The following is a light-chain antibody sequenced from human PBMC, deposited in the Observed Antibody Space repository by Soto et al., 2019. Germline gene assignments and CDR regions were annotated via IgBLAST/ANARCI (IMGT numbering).Light chain of an antibody. Sequence: EIVLTQSPATLSLSPGERATLSCRASQSVSSYLAWYQQKPGQAPRLLIYDASNRATGIPARFSGSASGTDFTLTISSLEPEDSAVHYCQQRSNWPLTCGGGTKVEIK. V-gene: IGKV3-11*01. CDR3: QQRSNWPLT. J-gene: IGKJ4*01. CDR2: DAS. CDR1: QSVSSY.